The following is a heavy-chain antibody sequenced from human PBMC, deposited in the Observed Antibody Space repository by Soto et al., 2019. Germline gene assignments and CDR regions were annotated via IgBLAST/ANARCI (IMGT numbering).Heavy chain of an antibody. CDR1: GGSISSGGYS. D-gene: IGHD3-9*01. Sequence: SETLSLTCAVSGGSISSGGYSWSWIRQPPGKGLEWIGYIYHSGSTYYNPSLKSRVTISVDRSKNQFSLKLSSVTAADTAVYYCASSDYDILTGYAENWFDPWGQGTLVTVSS. J-gene: IGHJ5*02. V-gene: IGHV4-30-2*01. CDR3: ASSDYDILTGYAENWFDP. CDR2: IYHSGST.